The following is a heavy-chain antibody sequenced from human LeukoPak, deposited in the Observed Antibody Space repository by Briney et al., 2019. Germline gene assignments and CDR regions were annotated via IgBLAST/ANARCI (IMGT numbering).Heavy chain of an antibody. Sequence: GGSLRLSCAASGFTFSSYSMNWVRQAPGKGLEWVSYISSSSSTIYYADSVKGRFTISRDNAKNSLYLQMNSLRAEDTAVYYCARGYGDYNDYYYYMDVWGKGTTVTVSS. CDR2: ISSSSSTI. J-gene: IGHJ6*03. V-gene: IGHV3-48*01. D-gene: IGHD4-17*01. CDR3: ARGYGDYNDYYYYMDV. CDR1: GFTFSSYS.